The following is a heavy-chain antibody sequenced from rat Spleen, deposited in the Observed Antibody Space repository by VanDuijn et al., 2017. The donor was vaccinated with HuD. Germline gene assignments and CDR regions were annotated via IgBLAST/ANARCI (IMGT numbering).Heavy chain of an antibody. CDR1: GFTFSDYY. V-gene: IGHV5-22*01. CDR3: ARPDGYTYVMDA. Sequence: EVQLMESGGGLVQPRRSMKLSCAASGFTFSDYYMAWVRQAPKKGLEWVASISYEGSGTYYGDSVKGRFTISRDNAKTTLYLQMNSLRSEDTATYYCARPDGYTYVMDAWGQGASVTVSS. J-gene: IGHJ4*01. D-gene: IGHD1-4*01. CDR2: ISYEGSGT.